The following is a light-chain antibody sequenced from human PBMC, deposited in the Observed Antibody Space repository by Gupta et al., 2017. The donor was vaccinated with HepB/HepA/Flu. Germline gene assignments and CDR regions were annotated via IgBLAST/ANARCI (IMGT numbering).Light chain of an antibody. Sequence: QSVLTQPPSVSGAPGQRVTISCTGSSSNIGAGYDVHWYQQLPGTAPKLLLYGNSNRPSGVPDRFSGSKSDTSASLAITGLQAEDEADYYCQSYDSSLSGLVFGTGTKVTVL. CDR3: QSYDSSLSGLV. V-gene: IGLV1-40*01. CDR2: GNS. CDR1: SSNIGAGYD. J-gene: IGLJ1*01.